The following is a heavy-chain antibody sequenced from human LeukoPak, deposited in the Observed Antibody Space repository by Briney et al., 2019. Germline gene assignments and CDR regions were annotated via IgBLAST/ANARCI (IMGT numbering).Heavy chain of an antibody. Sequence: SETLSLTCAVYGGSFSGYYWSWIRQPPGKGLEWIGEINHSGSTNYNPSLKSRVTISVDTSKNQFSLKLSSVTAADTAVYYCARDRWNDRMIDYWGQGTLVTVSS. V-gene: IGHV4-34*01. CDR2: INHSGST. D-gene: IGHD1-1*01. CDR1: GGSFSGYY. CDR3: ARDRWNDRMIDY. J-gene: IGHJ4*02.